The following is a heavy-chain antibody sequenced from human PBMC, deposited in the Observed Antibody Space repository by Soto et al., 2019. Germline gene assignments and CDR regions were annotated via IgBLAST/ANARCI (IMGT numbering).Heavy chain of an antibody. Sequence: ASVKVSCKASGYTFTGSYMHWVRQAPGQGIEWMGWIHPNSGGTNYAQKFQGRVTMTRDTSISTAYMELSRLRSDDTAVYYCARESGPPKFTNIVVVPAATPGPLDYWGQGTPVTVSS. CDR3: ARESGPPKFTNIVVVPAATPGPLDY. CDR2: IHPNSGGT. CDR1: GYTFTGSY. V-gene: IGHV1-2*02. J-gene: IGHJ4*02. D-gene: IGHD2-2*01.